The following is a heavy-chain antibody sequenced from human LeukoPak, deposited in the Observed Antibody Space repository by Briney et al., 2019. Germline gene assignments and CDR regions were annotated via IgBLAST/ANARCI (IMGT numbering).Heavy chain of an antibody. D-gene: IGHD1-1*01. CDR1: GGSISSYY. Sequence: PSETLSLTCTVSGGSISSYYWSWIRQPPGKGLEWIGYIYYSGSTNYNPSLKGRVTISVDTSKNQFSLKLSSVTAADTAVYYCARNDDWNFDYWGQGTLVTVSS. J-gene: IGHJ4*02. CDR3: ARNDDWNFDY. CDR2: IYYSGST. V-gene: IGHV4-59*01.